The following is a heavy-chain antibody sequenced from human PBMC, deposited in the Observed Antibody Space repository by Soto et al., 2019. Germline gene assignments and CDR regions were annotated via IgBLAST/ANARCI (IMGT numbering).Heavy chain of an antibody. CDR2: IDPSDSNT. V-gene: IGHV5-10-1*03. CDR1: GYSFTSYW. D-gene: IGHD1-1*01. J-gene: IGHJ4*02. CDR3: ARQFYNNAPFDQ. Sequence: EVELVQSGAEVKKPGESLRISCKGSGYSFTSYWITWVRQMPGKGLEWMGKIDPSDSNTKYTPSFQGHVTMGVDKSISTAYLQWNSLKSSDTAIYYCARQFYNNAPFDQWGQGTLVTVSS.